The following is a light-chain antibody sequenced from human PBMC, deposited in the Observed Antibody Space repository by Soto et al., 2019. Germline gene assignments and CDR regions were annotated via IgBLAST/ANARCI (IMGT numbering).Light chain of an antibody. CDR1: QSVSSN. J-gene: IGKJ3*01. CDR2: DTS. Sequence: EIEMTQSPATLSVSPGESATLSCRASQSVSSNLAWYQQKPGQAPRLLIYDTSTRATGIPARFSGSGSGTEFTLTIDSLQSDDFAVYYCQHYNEWPPFTFGPGTKVDIK. V-gene: IGKV3-15*01. CDR3: QHYNEWPPFT.